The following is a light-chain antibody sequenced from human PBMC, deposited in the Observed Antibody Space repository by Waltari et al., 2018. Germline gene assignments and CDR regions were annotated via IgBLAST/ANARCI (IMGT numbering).Light chain of an antibody. CDR2: DVY. CDR3: CSYAGSYTYV. CDR1: SSNVGTYKY. V-gene: IGLV2-11*01. Sequence: QSALTQPRSVSGSPGQSVTISCTGTSSNVGTYKYVSWYQQHPVKAPRRIIYDVYKRPSGVPDRFSGSKSGHTASRTISGLQAEDEADYYCCSYAGSYTYVFGSVTEVTVL. J-gene: IGLJ1*01.